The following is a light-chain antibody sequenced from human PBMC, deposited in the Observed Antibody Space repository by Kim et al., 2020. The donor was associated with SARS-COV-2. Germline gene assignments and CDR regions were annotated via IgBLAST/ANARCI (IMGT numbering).Light chain of an antibody. CDR2: AAS. J-gene: IGKJ1*01. V-gene: IGKV1-27*01. CDR1: QGISNY. Sequence: DIQMTQSPSSLSASIGDRVTITCRASQGISNYLAWYQQKPGKVPKLLIYAASTLQSGVPSRFSGSGSETDFALTISSLQPEDGATYYCQKYNSAPRTFGQGTKVDIK. CDR3: QKYNSAPRT.